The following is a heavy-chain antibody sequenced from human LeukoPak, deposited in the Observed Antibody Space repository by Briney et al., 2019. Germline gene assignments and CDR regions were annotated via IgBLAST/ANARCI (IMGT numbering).Heavy chain of an antibody. V-gene: IGHV3-53*05. Sequence: SGGSLRLSCAASGFTVSSNYMSWIRQAPGKGLEWVSIIYSGGSTYYADSVKGRFTISRDNSENTLYLQMNSLRAEDTAVYYCAKGRGYCSSTSCYPAHPYSSSWYPPPDYWGQGTLVTVSS. J-gene: IGHJ4*02. CDR3: AKGRGYCSSTSCYPAHPYSSSWYPPPDY. CDR1: GFTVSSNY. D-gene: IGHD2-2*01. CDR2: IYSGGST.